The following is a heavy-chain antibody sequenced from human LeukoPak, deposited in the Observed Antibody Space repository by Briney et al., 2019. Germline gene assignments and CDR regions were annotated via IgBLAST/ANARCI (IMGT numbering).Heavy chain of an antibody. J-gene: IGHJ4*02. CDR3: ARDRGGIQVWILDY. Sequence: SVKVSCKASGGTFSSYAISWVRQAPGQGLEWMGGIIPIFGTTNYAQKFQGRVTITADESTSTAYMELSSLRPEDTAVYHCARDRGGIQVWILDYWGQGTLVTVSS. D-gene: IGHD5-18*01. CDR2: IIPIFGTT. V-gene: IGHV1-69*13. CDR1: GGTFSSYA.